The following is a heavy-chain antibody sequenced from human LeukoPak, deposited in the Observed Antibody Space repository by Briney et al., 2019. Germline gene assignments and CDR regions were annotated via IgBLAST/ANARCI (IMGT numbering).Heavy chain of an antibody. CDR1: GFTFSTYW. J-gene: IGHJ4*02. CDR2: IKQDGSEK. V-gene: IGHV3-7*05. D-gene: IGHD3-22*01. Sequence: TGGSLRLSCAASGFTFSTYWMSWVRQAPGKGLEWVANIKQDGSEKYYVDSVKGRFTISRDNAKNSLYLQMNSLRVEDTAVYYCARDGLGVVGRSGYYYGPPHFDYWGQGTLVTVSS. CDR3: ARDGLGVVGRSGYYYGPPHFDY.